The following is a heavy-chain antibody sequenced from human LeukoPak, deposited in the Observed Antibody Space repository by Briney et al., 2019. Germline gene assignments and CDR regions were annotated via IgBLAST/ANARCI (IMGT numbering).Heavy chain of an antibody. D-gene: IGHD3-3*01. CDR3: AREGSTDFWSAYSVYYFDY. J-gene: IGHJ4*02. CDR2: IRYDGSNK. V-gene: IGHV3-30*02. Sequence: PGGSLRLSCAASGFSFSSYGMHWVRQAPGKGLEWVAFIRYDGSNKYYADSVKGRFTISRDNSKNTLYLQMNSLRAEDTAAYYCAREGSTDFWSAYSVYYFDYWGQGTLVTVSS. CDR1: GFSFSSYG.